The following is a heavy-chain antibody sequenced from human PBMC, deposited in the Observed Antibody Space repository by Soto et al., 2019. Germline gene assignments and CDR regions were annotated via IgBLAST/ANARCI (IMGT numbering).Heavy chain of an antibody. Sequence: SETLSLTCTVSGGSISSSSYYWGWIRQPPGKGLEWIGSIYYSGSTYYNPSLKSRVTISVDTSKNQFSLQLRSVTSADTAVYYCARARDGSSWYWLGLYEGGAPKEEDDYYYGMDVWGQGTTVTVSS. V-gene: IGHV4-39*01. D-gene: IGHD6-13*01. CDR1: GGSISSSSYY. CDR3: ARARDGSSWYWLGLYEGGAPKEEDDYYYGMDV. CDR2: IYYSGST. J-gene: IGHJ6*02.